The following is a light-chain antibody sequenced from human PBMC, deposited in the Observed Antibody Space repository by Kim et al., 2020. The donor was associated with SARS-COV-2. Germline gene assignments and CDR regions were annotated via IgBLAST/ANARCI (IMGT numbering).Light chain of an antibody. V-gene: IGKV3-20*01. Sequence: GERATLSCRASQSVSRTYLAWYQQKPGQPPRLLIFGTSNRATGVPDRFSGGGSGTDFTLTISRLEPEDFAVYYCQQYGGSPRTFGQGTKVDIK. CDR3: QQYGGSPRT. J-gene: IGKJ1*01. CDR1: QSVSRTY. CDR2: GTS.